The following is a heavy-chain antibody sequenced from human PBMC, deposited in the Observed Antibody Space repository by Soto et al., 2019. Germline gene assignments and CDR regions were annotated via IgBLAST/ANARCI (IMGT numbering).Heavy chain of an antibody. CDR1: GYTFTSYG. CDR3: ARQPVVGTAFFDY. J-gene: IGHJ4*02. D-gene: IGHD6-19*01. V-gene: IGHV1-18*01. CDR2: ISAYNGNT. Sequence: QVQLVQSGAEVKKPGASVKVSCKASGYTFTSYGISWVRQAPGQGLEWMGWISAYNGNTNYAQKLQGRVTMTTDTXTSAAHRELRSLRSDDTAVYYWARQPVVGTAFFDYWGQGTLVTVSS.